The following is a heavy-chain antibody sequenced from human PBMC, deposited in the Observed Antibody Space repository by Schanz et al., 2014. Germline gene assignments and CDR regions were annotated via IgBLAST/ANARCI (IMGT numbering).Heavy chain of an antibody. CDR3: ARDTTWRLDL. J-gene: IGHJ2*01. Sequence: QVQLQESGPGLVKPSQTLSLTCTVSGGSIRSGTYYWSWIRQPAANALEWVERVFPNGITNYNPSPKSSAPISLDTPKNRFSLQLTSLTAADTAVYYCARDTTWRLDLWGRGTLVTVSS. CDR1: GGSIRSGTYY. V-gene: IGHV4-61*02. D-gene: IGHD1-1*01. CDR2: VFPNGIT.